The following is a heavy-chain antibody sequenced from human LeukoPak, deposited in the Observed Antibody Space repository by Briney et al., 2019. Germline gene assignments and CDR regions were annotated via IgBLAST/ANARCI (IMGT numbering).Heavy chain of an antibody. V-gene: IGHV4-34*01. CDR2: INHSGST. CDR3: ARGKAVTTFNWFDP. Sequence: MSSETLSLICAVYGGSFSGYYWSWIRQPPGKGLEWIGEINHSGSTNYNPSLKSRVTISVDTSKNQFSLKLSSVTAADTAVYYCARGKAVTTFNWFDPWGQGTLVTVSS. CDR1: GGSFSGYY. D-gene: IGHD4-11*01. J-gene: IGHJ5*02.